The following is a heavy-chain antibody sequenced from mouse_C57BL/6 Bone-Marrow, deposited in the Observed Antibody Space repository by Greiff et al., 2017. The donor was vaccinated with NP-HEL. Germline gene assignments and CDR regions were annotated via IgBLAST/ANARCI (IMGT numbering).Heavy chain of an antibody. J-gene: IGHJ3*01. CDR3: ARGGLLRAFAY. CDR1: GYTFTSYG. CDR2: IYPRSGNT. Sequence: VQLQQSGAELARPGASVKLSCKASGYTFTSYGISWVKQRTGQGLEWIGEIYPRSGNTYYNEKFKGKATLTADKSSSTAYMELRSLTSEDSAVYFCARGGLLRAFAYWGQGTLVTVSA. V-gene: IGHV1-81*01. D-gene: IGHD1-1*01.